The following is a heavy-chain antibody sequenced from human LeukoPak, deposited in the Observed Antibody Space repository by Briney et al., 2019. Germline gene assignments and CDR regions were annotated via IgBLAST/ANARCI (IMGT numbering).Heavy chain of an antibody. J-gene: IGHJ4*02. Sequence: GSLRLSCAASGFTFDDYGMSWVRQAPGKGLEWVSGINWNGGSTGYADSVKGRFTISRDNAKNSLYLQMNSLRAEDTALYYCARDSDQLYYFDYWGQGTLVTVSS. CDR3: ARDSDQLYYFDY. V-gene: IGHV3-20*04. CDR1: GFTFDDYG. CDR2: INWNGGST. D-gene: IGHD2-2*01.